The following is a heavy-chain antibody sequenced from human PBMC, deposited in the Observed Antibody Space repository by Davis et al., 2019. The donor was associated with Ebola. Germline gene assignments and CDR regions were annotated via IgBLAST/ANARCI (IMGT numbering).Heavy chain of an antibody. CDR2: ISSSANTK. J-gene: IGHJ4*02. CDR3: ARESPPVWQLHTSHLDY. Sequence: GESLKISCAASGFTFQSYQINWVRQAPGKGLEWVSYISSSANTKYYADSVKGRFTISRDNAKNSLFLQMNSLRAEDTAVYYCARESPPVWQLHTSHLDYWGQGILVTVSS. CDR1: GFTFQSYQ. V-gene: IGHV3-48*03. D-gene: IGHD1-7*01.